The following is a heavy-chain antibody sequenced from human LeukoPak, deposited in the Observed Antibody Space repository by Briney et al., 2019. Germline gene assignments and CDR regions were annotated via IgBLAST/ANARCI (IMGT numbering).Heavy chain of an antibody. D-gene: IGHD3-3*01. J-gene: IGHJ5*02. CDR2: IYDSESI. V-gene: IGHV4-59*01. Sequence: SETLSLTCTVSGGSIRGSYWTWIRQPPGKGLEWIGYIYDSESIDYNPSLKSRVTISIDTSKTQISLKLNSVTAADTAVYYCAFFGGATDWFDPWGQGTLVTVSS. CDR1: GGSIRGSY. CDR3: AFFGGATDWFDP.